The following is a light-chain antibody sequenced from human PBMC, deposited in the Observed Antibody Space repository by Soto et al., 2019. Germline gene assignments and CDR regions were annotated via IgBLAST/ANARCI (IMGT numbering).Light chain of an antibody. CDR1: HSVRSD. CDR2: AAS. J-gene: IGKJ5*01. CDR3: HQYNKWPRAT. V-gene: IGKV3-15*01. Sequence: IGMRLCAITLTESQATRATPSCRTSHSVRSDLAWYQQKPGQSPRLLIFAASTRATGFPARFSGSGSGTEFTLTISSLQSEDFGVYYCHQYNKWPRATFGGGTRLEIK.